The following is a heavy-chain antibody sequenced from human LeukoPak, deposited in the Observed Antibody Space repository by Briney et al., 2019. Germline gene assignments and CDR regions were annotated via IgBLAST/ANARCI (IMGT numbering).Heavy chain of an antibody. J-gene: IGHJ4*02. CDR2: ISSSSGAI. V-gene: IGHV3-48*01. Sequence: GSLRLSCAGSGFSFSSYAMNWLRQAPGKGLEWLSYISSSSGAIYYADSVKGRFTTSRDNVKNSVYLQMNSLRVEDTGVYYCARDPSHCSGGSCYSGSDYWGQGTLVTVSS. CDR3: ARDPSHCSGGSCYSGSDY. CDR1: GFSFSSYA. D-gene: IGHD2-15*01.